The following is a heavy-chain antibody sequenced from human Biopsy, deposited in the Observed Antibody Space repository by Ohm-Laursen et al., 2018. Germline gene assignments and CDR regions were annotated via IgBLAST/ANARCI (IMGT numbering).Heavy chain of an antibody. V-gene: IGHV3-74*01. D-gene: IGHD3-10*01. J-gene: IGHJ4*02. CDR2: INSDGSST. CDR1: EFIFCRFC. CDR3: TRAEAGSGSLLYFDY. Sequence: SLRLSCTASEFIFCRFCMYWVRQAPGKGLVWVSRINSDGSSTNYADAVKGRFTISRDNAKNKVFLQMNSLRAEDTAVYYCTRAEAGSGSLLYFDYWGQGTLVTVSS.